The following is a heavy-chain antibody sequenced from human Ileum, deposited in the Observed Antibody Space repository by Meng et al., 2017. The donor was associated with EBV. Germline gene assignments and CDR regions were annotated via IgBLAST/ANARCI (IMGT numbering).Heavy chain of an antibody. Sequence: VHLVGAGGGLVNLGGSLRLCCAASVFVFSDSTMTWVRLARGKGLEWVSSISSRSNYIHYADSVRGRLTISREHGENALFLQMDSLRAEDTAVYYCAKDEAIGFWGQGTLVTVSS. CDR2: ISSRSNYI. V-gene: IGHV3-21*01. CDR3: AKDEAIGF. J-gene: IGHJ4*02. CDR1: VFVFSDST.